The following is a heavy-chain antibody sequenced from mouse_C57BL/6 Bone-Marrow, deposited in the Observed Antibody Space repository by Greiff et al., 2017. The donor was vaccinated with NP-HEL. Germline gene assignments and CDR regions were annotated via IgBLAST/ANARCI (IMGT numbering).Heavy chain of an antibody. CDR2: FLPENGST. Sequence: QVQLQQSGAELMKPGASVKLSCKATGYTFTSYWIEWIKQSPGHGLEWIGNFLPENGSTNYNEKFKGKATFTADTSSNTSDMQLSIPTTEDSAIYYCARWNYCSSYAYFDYWGQGTTLTVSS. D-gene: IGHD1-1*01. J-gene: IGHJ2*01. CDR1: GYTFTSYW. CDR3: ARWNYCSSYAYFDY. V-gene: IGHV1-9*01.